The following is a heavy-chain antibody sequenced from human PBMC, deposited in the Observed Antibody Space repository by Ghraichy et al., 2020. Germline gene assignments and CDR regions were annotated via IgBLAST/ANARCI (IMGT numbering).Heavy chain of an antibody. V-gene: IGHV3-23*01. CDR2: ISGSGGST. Sequence: GGSLRLSCAASGFTFSSYAMSWVRQAPGKGLEWVSSISGSGGSTYYADSVKGRFTISRDNSKNTLYLQMNSLRAEDTAVYYCAGGYGSSGYPDYWGQGTLVTVSS. D-gene: IGHD3-22*01. J-gene: IGHJ4*02. CDR3: AGGYGSSGYPDY. CDR1: GFTFSSYA.